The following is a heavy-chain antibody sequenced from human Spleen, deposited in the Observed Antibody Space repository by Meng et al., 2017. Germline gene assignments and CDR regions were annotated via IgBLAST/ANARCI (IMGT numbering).Heavy chain of an antibody. CDR2: IYYSGST. J-gene: IGHJ4*02. CDR3: ARGPTTMAHDFDY. V-gene: IGHV4-31*03. Sequence: QVQLQESGPALVNPSQTLSLTCPVSGGSISSGGYYWGWIRQHPGKGLEWIGYIYYSGSTYYNPSLKSRVTISVDTSKNQFSLKLSSVTAADTAVYYCARGPTTMAHDFDYWGQGKLVTVSS. D-gene: IGHD4-11*01. CDR1: GGSISSGGYY.